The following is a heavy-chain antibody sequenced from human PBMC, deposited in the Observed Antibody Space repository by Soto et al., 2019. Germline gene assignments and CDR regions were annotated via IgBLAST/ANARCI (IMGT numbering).Heavy chain of an antibody. Sequence: SETLSLTCTVSGGSISSGGYYWSWIRQHPGKGLEWIGYIYYSGSTYYNPSLKSRVTISVDTSKNQFSLKLSSVTAADTAVYYCARDGRGSSYTELYYYGMDVWGQGTTVTVSS. CDR3: ARDGRGSSYTELYYYGMDV. CDR2: IYYSGST. CDR1: GGSISSGGYY. V-gene: IGHV4-31*03. D-gene: IGHD6-13*01. J-gene: IGHJ6*02.